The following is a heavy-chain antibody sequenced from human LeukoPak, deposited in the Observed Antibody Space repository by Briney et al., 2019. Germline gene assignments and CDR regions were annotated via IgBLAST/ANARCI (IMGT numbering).Heavy chain of an antibody. D-gene: IGHD6-13*01. CDR3: AKSRSLAAAGTGDFDY. V-gene: IGHV3-30*18. CDR1: GFTVSSYG. J-gene: IGHJ4*02. Sequence: GGSLRLSCAASGFTVSSYGMHWVRQAPGKGLEWVAVISYDGSNKYYADSVKGRFTISRDNSKNTLYLQMNSLRAEDTAVYYCAKSRSLAAAGTGDFDYWGQGTLVTVSS. CDR2: ISYDGSNK.